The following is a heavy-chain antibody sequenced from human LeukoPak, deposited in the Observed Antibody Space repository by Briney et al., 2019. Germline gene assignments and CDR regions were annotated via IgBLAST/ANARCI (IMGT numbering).Heavy chain of an antibody. D-gene: IGHD1-20*01. CDR3: ARGAVTGDNRFDP. V-gene: IGHV4-59*01. J-gene: IGHJ5*02. Sequence: PSETLSLTCTVSGGSISSYYWSWIRQPPGKGLEWIGYIYYSGSTNYNPSLKSRVTISVDTSKNQFSLKLSSVTAADTAVYYCARGAVTGDNRFDPWGQGTLVTVSS. CDR2: IYYSGST. CDR1: GGSISSYY.